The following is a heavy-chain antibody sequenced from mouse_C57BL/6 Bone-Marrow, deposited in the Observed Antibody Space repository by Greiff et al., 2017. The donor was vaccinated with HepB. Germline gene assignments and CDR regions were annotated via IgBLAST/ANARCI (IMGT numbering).Heavy chain of an antibody. CDR1: GFTFSSYA. CDR3: ARAPPPYYGSSYWYFDV. Sequence: EVQLVESGGGLVKPGGSLKLSCAASGFTFSSYAMSWVRQTPEKRLEWVATISDGGSYTYYPDNVKGRFTISRDNANNNLYLQMSHLKSEDTAMYYCARAPPPYYGSSYWYFDVWGTGTTVTVSS. V-gene: IGHV5-4*01. J-gene: IGHJ1*03. CDR2: ISDGGSYT. D-gene: IGHD1-1*01.